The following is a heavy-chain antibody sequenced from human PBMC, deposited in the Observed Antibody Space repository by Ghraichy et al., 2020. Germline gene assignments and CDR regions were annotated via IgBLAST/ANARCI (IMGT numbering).Heavy chain of an antibody. CDR3: TTTLDPRSKTSLVYYYHYMDV. J-gene: IGHJ6*03. V-gene: IGHV3-15*01. CDR2: IKSKTESWTT. Sequence: GGSLRLSCAASGFNFTKAWMSWVRQAPGRGLEWVGRIKSKTESWTTEYAAPVKGRFTILRDDSKNTLYLQMNSLKIEDTAVYYCTTTLDPRSKTSLVYYYHYMDVWGKGTTVTVSS. D-gene: IGHD2-2*01. CDR1: GFNFTKAW.